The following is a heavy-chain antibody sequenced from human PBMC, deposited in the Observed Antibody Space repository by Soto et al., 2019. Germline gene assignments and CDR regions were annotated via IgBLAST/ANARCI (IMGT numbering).Heavy chain of an antibody. D-gene: IGHD5-12*01. J-gene: IGHJ3*02. V-gene: IGHV4-31*03. CDR2: IYYSGST. Sequence: PSETLSLTCTVSGGSVSSGGYYWSWIRQHPGKGLEWIGYIYYSGSTYYNPSLKSRVTISVDTSKNQFSLKLSSVTAADTAEYYCARRIVATDDAYDIWGQGTMVTVSS. CDR1: GGSVSSGGYY. CDR3: ARRIVATDDAYDI.